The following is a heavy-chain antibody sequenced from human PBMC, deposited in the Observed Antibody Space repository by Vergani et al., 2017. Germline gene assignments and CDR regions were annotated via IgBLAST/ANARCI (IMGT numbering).Heavy chain of an antibody. Sequence: VQLLESGGGLVQPGGSLRLSCAASGFTFSSYAMSWVRQAPGKGLEWVAVISYDGSNKYYADSVKGRFTISRDNSKNTLYLQMNSLRAEDTAVYYCARDSRNYDFWSGAFDYWGQGTLVTVSS. CDR1: GFTFSSYA. J-gene: IGHJ4*02. D-gene: IGHD3-3*01. V-gene: IGHV3-30*01. CDR2: ISYDGSNK. CDR3: ARDSRNYDFWSGAFDY.